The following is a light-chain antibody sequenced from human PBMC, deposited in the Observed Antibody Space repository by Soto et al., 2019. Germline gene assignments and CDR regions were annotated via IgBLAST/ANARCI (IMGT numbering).Light chain of an antibody. V-gene: IGKV3-15*01. CDR1: QSVSSN. CDR2: GAS. J-gene: IGKJ1*01. CDR3: QQYNNWPPVT. Sequence: ELVLTQSPGTLSLSPGERATLSCRASQSVSSNLAWYQQKPGQAPRLLIYGASTRATGIPARFSGSGSGTEFTLTISSLQSEDFAVYYCQQYNNWPPVTFGQGTKVDIK.